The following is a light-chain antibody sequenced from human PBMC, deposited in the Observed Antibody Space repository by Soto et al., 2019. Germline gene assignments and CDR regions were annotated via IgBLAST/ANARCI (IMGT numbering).Light chain of an antibody. CDR2: DAT. J-gene: IGKJ5*01. CDR1: QSVTWY. Sequence: EIVLTQSPATLSLSPGERATLSCRASQSVTWYLAWYQQKPGQAPRLLIYDATNRATGIPARFSGSGSGTDFTLTISRLEPEDFALYYCQQYGPSLITFGQGTRLEIK. V-gene: IGKV3-11*01. CDR3: QQYGPSLIT.